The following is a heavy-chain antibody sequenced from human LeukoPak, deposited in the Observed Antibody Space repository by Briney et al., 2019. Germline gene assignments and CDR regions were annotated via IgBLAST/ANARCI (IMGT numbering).Heavy chain of an antibody. CDR3: AKDYYYDSSGSFGY. CDR1: GFTLSSYW. Sequence: GGSLRLSCAASGFTLSSYWMSWVRQAPGKGLEWVANIKQDGSEKYYVDSVKGRFAISRDNAKNSLYLQMNSLRAEDTALYYCAKDYYYDSSGSFGYWGQGTLVTVSS. CDR2: IKQDGSEK. J-gene: IGHJ4*02. D-gene: IGHD3-22*01. V-gene: IGHV3-7*03.